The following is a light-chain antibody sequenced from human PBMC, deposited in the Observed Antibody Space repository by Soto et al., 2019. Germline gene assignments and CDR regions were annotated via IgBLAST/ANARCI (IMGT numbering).Light chain of an antibody. V-gene: IGLV2-8*01. CDR3: SAYTVSSNV. CDR1: SSDVGGYNY. CDR2: EVN. Sequence: QSALTQPPSASGSPGQSVAISCTGTSSDVGGYNYVSWYQQHPGKAPKLMIYEVNKRPSGVPDRFSGSKSGNTASLTVPGLQAEDEDDYSGSAYTVSSNVFGAGTKLTVL. J-gene: IGLJ2*01.